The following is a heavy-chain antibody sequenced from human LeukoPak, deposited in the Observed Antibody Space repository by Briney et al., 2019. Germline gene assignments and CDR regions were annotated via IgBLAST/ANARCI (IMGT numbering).Heavy chain of an antibody. D-gene: IGHD5-12*01. V-gene: IGHV4-38-2*02. CDR1: DYSINSGYY. J-gene: IGHJ3*02. CDR3: ARQVATKGEWAFDI. Sequence: SSETLSLTCSVSDYSINSGYYWGWIRQPPGKGLEWIGSIYRSGHTYYNPSLKSRVTISVDTSKNQFSLELNSVIAADTAVYYCARQVATKGEWAFDIWGQGTLVTVSS. CDR2: IYRSGHT.